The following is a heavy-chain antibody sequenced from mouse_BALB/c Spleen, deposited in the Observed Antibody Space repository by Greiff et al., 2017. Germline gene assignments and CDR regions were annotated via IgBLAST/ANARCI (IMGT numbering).Heavy chain of an antibody. Sequence: EVKLVESGGGLVKLGGSLKLSCAASGFTFSSYYMSWVRQTPEKRLELVAAINSNGGSTYYPDTVKGRFTISRDNAKNTLYLQMSSLKSEDTALYYCARHGTTVAAMDYWGQGTSVTVSS. J-gene: IGHJ4*01. CDR3: ARHGTTVAAMDY. CDR1: GFTFSSYY. V-gene: IGHV5-6-2*01. D-gene: IGHD1-1*01. CDR2: INSNGGST.